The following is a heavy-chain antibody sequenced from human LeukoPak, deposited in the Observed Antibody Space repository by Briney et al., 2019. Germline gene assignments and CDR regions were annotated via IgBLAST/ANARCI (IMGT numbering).Heavy chain of an antibody. D-gene: IGHD2-2*02. J-gene: IGHJ5*02. CDR1: GASISSYY. V-gene: IGHV4-59*01. CDR2: VYYSGTT. CDR3: ARTHLGYCSSTSCYTPYNWFDP. Sequence: SETLSLTCTVSGASISSYYWNWIRQPPGKGLEWIGYVYYSGTTNYNPSLKSRVSMSVDTSKSQFSLKLTSVTAADTAVYYCARTHLGYCSSTSCYTPYNWFDPWGQGTLVTVSS.